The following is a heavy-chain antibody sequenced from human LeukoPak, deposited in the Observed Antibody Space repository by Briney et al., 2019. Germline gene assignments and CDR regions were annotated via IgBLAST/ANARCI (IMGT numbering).Heavy chain of an antibody. D-gene: IGHD6-19*01. CDR3: ARVSSGWTFDY. CDR2: IYYSGST. CDR1: GGSISSHY. Sequence: PSETLSLTCTVSGGSISSHYWSWIRQPPGKGLEWIGYIYYSGSTNYNPSLQSRVTISVDTSKNQFSLKLSSVTAADTAVYYCARVSSGWTFDYWGQGTLVTVSS. V-gene: IGHV4-59*11. J-gene: IGHJ4*02.